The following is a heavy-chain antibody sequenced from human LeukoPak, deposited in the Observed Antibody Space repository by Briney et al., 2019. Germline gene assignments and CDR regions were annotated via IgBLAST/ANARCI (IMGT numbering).Heavy chain of an antibody. CDR1: GFTFDDYA. J-gene: IGHJ4*02. V-gene: IGHV3-9*01. Sequence: GRSLRLSCAASGFTFDDYAMHWVRQARGRGMGWASDISWNSGTRGYADSEKGRFTISRDNAKTSLYLQMNSLRAEDTALYYCAKDISSSPGRGTYYFDYWGQGTLVTVSS. CDR3: AKDISSSPGRGTYYFDY. CDR2: ISWNSGTR. D-gene: IGHD6-13*01.